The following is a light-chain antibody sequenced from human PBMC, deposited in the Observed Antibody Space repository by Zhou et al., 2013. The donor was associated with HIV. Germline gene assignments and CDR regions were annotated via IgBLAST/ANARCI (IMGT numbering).Light chain of an antibody. V-gene: IGKV2-28*01. CDR2: LGS. Sequence: DVVMTQSPLSLPVTPGEPASISCRSSQSLLHGNGYNFLDWYLQKPGQSPQLLIYLGSNRASGVPDRFSGSGSGTDFTLKISRVEAEDVGVYYCMQALQVPPTFGQGTRLEIK. CDR3: MQALQVPPT. CDR1: QSLLHGNGYNF. J-gene: IGKJ5*01.